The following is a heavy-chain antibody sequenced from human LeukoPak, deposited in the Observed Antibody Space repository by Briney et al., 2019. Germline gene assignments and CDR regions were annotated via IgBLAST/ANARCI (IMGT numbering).Heavy chain of an antibody. D-gene: IGHD3-10*01. J-gene: IGHJ6*03. Sequence: PETLSLTCTVSGDSINSYYWGWIRQPPGKGLEWIGNIYHSGSTNYNPSLKSRVTISVDTSKNQFSLKLSSVTAADTAVYYCARGVVRGNYYYYYYMDVWGKGTTVTISS. CDR3: ARGVVRGNYYYYYYMDV. V-gene: IGHV4-59*01. CDR2: IYHSGST. CDR1: GDSINSYY.